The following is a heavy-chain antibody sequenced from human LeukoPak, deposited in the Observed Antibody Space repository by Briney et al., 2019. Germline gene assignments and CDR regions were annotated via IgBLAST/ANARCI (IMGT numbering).Heavy chain of an antibody. CDR3: ARDRGGSSRYAADV. V-gene: IGHV1-2*02. Sequence: ASVEVSCKASGYTFTGYYMHWVRQAPGQGLEWMGWINPNSGGTNYAQKFQGRVTMTRDTSISTAYMELSRLRSDDTAVYYCARDRGGSSRYAADVWGKGPRSPSPQ. CDR1: GYTFTGYY. D-gene: IGHD2-15*01. J-gene: IGHJ6*01. CDR2: INPNSGGT.